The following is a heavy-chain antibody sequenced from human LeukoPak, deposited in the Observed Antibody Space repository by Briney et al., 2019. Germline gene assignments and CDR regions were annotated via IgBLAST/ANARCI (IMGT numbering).Heavy chain of an antibody. CDR1: GYTFTGYY. CDR3: ARLSIAVAGT. CDR2: INPNSGGT. D-gene: IGHD6-19*01. V-gene: IGHV1-2*02. J-gene: IGHJ4*02. Sequence: ASVKVSCKASGYTFTGYYMHWVRQAPGQELEWMGWINPNSGGTNYAQKFQGRVTLTRDTSITTAYMELSRLRSDDTAVYYCARLSIAVAGTWGQGTLVTVSS.